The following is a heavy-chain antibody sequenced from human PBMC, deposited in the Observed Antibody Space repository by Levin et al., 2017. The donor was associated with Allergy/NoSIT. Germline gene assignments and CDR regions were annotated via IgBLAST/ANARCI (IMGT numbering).Heavy chain of an antibody. D-gene: IGHD3-10*01. Sequence: GGSLRLSCVASGFTFSSYAMTWVRQGPGKGLEWVSSVSGAGVDTYYADSVKGRFTIYRDNSKNTVYLQMNSLRAEDTALYYCARTGGGSGTYYRDFDSWGQGTLVTVSS. CDR3: ARTGGGSGTYYRDFDS. J-gene: IGHJ4*02. CDR2: VSGAGVDT. CDR1: GFTFSSYA. V-gene: IGHV3-23*01.